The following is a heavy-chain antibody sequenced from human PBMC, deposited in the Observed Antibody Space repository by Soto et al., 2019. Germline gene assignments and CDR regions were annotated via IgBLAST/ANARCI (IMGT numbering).Heavy chain of an antibody. Sequence: QVHLVQSGAEVKKPGASVNVSCKTSGYTFTRNGISWVRQAPGQGLEWMGWISPNSGNIKYAQKLQGRVIMTTDTSPSTAYMELRSRRSDDTAVYYCVIDRDSNTWPSRDVWGPGTTVTVSS. CDR2: ISPNSGNI. D-gene: IGHD3-22*01. J-gene: IGHJ6*02. CDR1: GYTFTRNG. V-gene: IGHV1-18*01. CDR3: VIDRDSNTWPSRDV.